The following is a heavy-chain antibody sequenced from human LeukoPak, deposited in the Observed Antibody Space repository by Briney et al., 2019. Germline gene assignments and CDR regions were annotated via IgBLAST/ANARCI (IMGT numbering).Heavy chain of an antibody. D-gene: IGHD4/OR15-4a*01. CDR2: INPNSGGT. Sequence: ASVKVSCKASGYTFTGYYIHWVRQAPGQGLEWMGRINPNSGGTNFAQRVQGRVTITRDTSITTSYMELTSLRSDDTAVYYCATTFDYGDFYWGQGTLVTVSS. J-gene: IGHJ4*02. CDR3: ATTFDYGDFY. CDR1: GYTFTGYY. V-gene: IGHV1-2*06.